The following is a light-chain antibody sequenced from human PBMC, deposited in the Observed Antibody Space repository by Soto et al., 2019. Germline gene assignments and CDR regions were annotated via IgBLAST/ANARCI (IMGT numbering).Light chain of an antibody. J-gene: IGKJ1*01. CDR2: AAS. Sequence: DIQMTQSPSSLSASVVDGVTITLRASQGISSYVSWYQQKPGKAPKLLIYAASRLQSGVPSRFSGSRSGTDFTLTISSLQPEDFATYYCQQSYSRVTFGQGTKVDIK. V-gene: IGKV1-39*01. CDR3: QQSYSRVT. CDR1: QGISSY.